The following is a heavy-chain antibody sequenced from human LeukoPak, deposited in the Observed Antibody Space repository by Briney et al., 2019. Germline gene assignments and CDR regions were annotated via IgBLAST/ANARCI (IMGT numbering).Heavy chain of an antibody. CDR3: ARVMWVSGSHPTLDAFDI. CDR2: INPNSGGT. J-gene: IGHJ3*02. V-gene: IGHV1-2*02. D-gene: IGHD1-26*01. CDR1: GYTFTGYY. Sequence: GASVKVSCTASGYTFTGYYMHWVRQAPGQGLEWMGWINPNSGGTNYAQKFQGRVTMTRDTSISTAYMELSRLRSDDTCVYYCARVMWVSGSHPTLDAFDIWGQGTMVTVSS.